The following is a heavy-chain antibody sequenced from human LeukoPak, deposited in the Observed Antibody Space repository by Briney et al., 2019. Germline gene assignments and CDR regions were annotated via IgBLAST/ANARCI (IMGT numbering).Heavy chain of an antibody. V-gene: IGHV4-34*01. Sequence: PSETLSLTCAVYGGSFSGYYWSWIRQPPGKGLEWIGEINHSGSTNYNPSLKSRVTISVDTSKNQFSLKLSSVTAADTAVYYCARAEYDFWSGATYYFDYWGQGTLVTVSS. J-gene: IGHJ4*02. CDR2: INHSGST. D-gene: IGHD3-3*01. CDR1: GGSFSGYY. CDR3: ARAEYDFWSGATYYFDY.